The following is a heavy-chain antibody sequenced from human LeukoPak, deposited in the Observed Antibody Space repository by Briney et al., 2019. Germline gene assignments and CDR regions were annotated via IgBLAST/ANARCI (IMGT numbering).Heavy chain of an antibody. Sequence: SETLSLTCTVSDGSISNYYWTWIRQPPGKELEWIGYIYYSGSTKTNPSLKSRVTISVDTSKDQFSLKLSSVTAADTAVYFCAGETLEGKFGPWGQGNLGNV. D-gene: IGHD1-1*01. CDR2: IYYSGST. J-gene: IGHJ5*02. CDR3: AGETLEGKFGP. V-gene: IGHV4-59*01. CDR1: DGSISNYY.